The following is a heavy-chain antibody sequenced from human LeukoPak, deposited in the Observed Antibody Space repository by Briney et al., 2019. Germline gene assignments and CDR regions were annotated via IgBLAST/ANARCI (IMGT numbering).Heavy chain of an antibody. D-gene: IGHD2-2*01. CDR1: GGSISSSSYS. J-gene: IGHJ4*02. Sequence: SETLSLTCTVSGGSISSSSYSWGWIRQPPGKGLEWIGSIYYSGSTYYNPSLKSRVTISVDTSKNQFSLKLSSVTAADTAVYYCARVGDSTTTGPHFDYWGQGTLVTVSS. V-gene: IGHV4-39*07. CDR2: IYYSGST. CDR3: ARVGDSTTTGPHFDY.